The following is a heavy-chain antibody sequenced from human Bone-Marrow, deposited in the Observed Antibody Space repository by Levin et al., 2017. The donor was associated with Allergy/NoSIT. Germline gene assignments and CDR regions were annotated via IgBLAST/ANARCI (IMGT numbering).Heavy chain of an antibody. V-gene: IGHV1-8*01. CDR2: MNPDSGNI. Sequence: ASVKVSCKASGYSFTSYDLNWVRQAPGQGLEWLGWMNPDSGNIGYAQNFKGRVTMTRSTSTSTAYMELGGLTSEDTAVYYCARDYGGNSGWFDPWGQGTQVIVS. CDR3: ARDYGGNSGWFDP. CDR1: GYSFTSYD. D-gene: IGHD4-23*01. J-gene: IGHJ5*02.